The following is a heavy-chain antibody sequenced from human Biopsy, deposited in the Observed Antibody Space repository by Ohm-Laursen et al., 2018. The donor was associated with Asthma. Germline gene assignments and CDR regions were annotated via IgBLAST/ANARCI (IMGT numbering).Heavy chain of an antibody. CDR2: IMTVFGTT. V-gene: IGHV1-69*13. D-gene: IGHD6-19*01. Sequence: LVKVSCKAPGGTFSNFAISWVRQAPGQGLEWLGGIMTVFGTTNYAQKFQGRVTITADESTSTAYMEVTSLRSEDTAIYYCARRQVGYSSGWSLLLKKIYYSGMDVWGQGTAVTVSS. J-gene: IGHJ6*02. CDR1: GGTFSNFA. CDR3: ARRQVGYSSGWSLLLKKIYYSGMDV.